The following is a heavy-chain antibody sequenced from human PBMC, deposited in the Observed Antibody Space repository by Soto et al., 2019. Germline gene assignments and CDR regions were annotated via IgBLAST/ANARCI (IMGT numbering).Heavy chain of an antibody. J-gene: IGHJ4*02. CDR3: ATGSGYCSGGSCYSDPDY. D-gene: IGHD2-15*01. CDR2: IIPIFGTA. CDR1: GGTFSSYA. V-gene: IGHV1-69*13. Sequence: EASVKVSCKASGGTFSSYAISWVRQAPGQGLEWMGGIIPIFGTANYAQKFQGRVTITADESTSTAYMELSSLRSEDTAVYYCATGSGYCSGGSCYSDPDYWGQGTLVTVSS.